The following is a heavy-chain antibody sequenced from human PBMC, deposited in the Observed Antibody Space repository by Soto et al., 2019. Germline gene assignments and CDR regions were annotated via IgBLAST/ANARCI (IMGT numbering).Heavy chain of an antibody. V-gene: IGHV4-39*01. CDR3: ATTAYCSGGSCGQTIDY. CDR2: IYYSGST. D-gene: IGHD2-15*01. J-gene: IGHJ4*02. CDR1: GGSISSSSYY. Sequence: SETLSLTCTVSGGSISSSSYYWGWIRQPPGKGLEWIGSIYYSGSTYYNPSLKSRVTISVDTSKNQFSLKLSSVTAADTAVYYCATTAYCSGGSCGQTIDYWGQGTLVTVSS.